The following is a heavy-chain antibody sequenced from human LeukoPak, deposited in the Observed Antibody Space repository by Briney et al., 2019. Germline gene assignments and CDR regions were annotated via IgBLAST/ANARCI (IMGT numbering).Heavy chain of an antibody. CDR1: GVSISSSNW. CDR2: IYHSGST. CDR3: ARGSVNYCSSTSCSGAFNI. V-gene: IGHV4-4*02. D-gene: IGHD2-2*01. J-gene: IGHJ3*02. Sequence: PSETLSLTCAVSGVSISSSNWWSWVRQPPGKGLEWIGEIYHSGSTNYNPSLKSRVTISVDQSKNQLSLKLSSVTAADTAVYYCARGSVNYCSSTSCSGAFNIWGQGTMVTVSS.